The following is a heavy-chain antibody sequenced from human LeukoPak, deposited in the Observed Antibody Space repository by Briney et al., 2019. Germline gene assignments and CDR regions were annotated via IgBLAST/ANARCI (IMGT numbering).Heavy chain of an antibody. J-gene: IGHJ4*02. Sequence: ASVKVSCKASGYTFTSYGISWVRQAPGRGLEWMGWTSAYNGNTNYAQKLQGRVTMTTDTSTSTAYMELRSLRSDDTAVYYCARAVRRGDIVVVPAAIKLDYWGQGTLVTVSS. CDR2: TSAYNGNT. V-gene: IGHV1-18*01. CDR3: ARAVRRGDIVVVPAAIKLDY. CDR1: GYTFTSYG. D-gene: IGHD2-2*02.